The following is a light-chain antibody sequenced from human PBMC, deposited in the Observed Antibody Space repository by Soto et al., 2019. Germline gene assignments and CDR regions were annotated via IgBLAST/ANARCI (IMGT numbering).Light chain of an antibody. V-gene: IGKV1-39*01. CDR3: QLSYRTHVYT. Sequence: DIQMTQSPSSLSASVGDRVTITCRASQSISSYLNWYQQKPGKAPKLLIYAASSLQSGVPSRFSGSRSGTDFPLTISSLQPAEFATYYGQLSYRTHVYTFGQGNKLEIK. CDR1: QSISSY. CDR2: AAS. J-gene: IGKJ2*01.